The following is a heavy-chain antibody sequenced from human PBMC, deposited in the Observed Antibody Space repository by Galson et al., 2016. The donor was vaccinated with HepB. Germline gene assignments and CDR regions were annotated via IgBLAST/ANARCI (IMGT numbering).Heavy chain of an antibody. CDR1: GFTFSSFW. D-gene: IGHD4-17*01. CDR2: IKSDGIKK. J-gene: IGHJ4*02. Sequence: SLRLSCAASGFTFSSFWMSWVRQAPGKGLEWVANIKSDGIKKYDVDSVKGRFTISRDNAQNSLYLQMNSLRVEDTAVYYCARVGVTTDYWGQGTLVTVSS. V-gene: IGHV3-7*01. CDR3: ARVGVTTDY.